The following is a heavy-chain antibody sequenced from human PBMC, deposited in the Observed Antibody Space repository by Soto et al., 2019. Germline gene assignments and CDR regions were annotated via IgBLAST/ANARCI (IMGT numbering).Heavy chain of an antibody. J-gene: IGHJ6*02. CDR1: GYTFTRSG. CDR2: ISTYNGDT. CDR3: AREGVAPYYYYGMDV. Sequence: QVQLVQSGAEVKKPGASVKVSCKASGYTFTRSGISWVRQAPGQGLEWMGWISTYNGDTNYGQRFQGRVTMTKDTSTSTVYMERRSLISDDTAVYYCAREGVAPYYYYGMDVWGQGTPVTVAS. D-gene: IGHD5-12*01. V-gene: IGHV1-18*01.